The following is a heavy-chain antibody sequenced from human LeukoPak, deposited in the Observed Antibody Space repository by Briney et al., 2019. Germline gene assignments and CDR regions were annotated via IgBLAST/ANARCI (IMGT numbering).Heavy chain of an antibody. CDR1: GFTFSSYW. J-gene: IGHJ4*02. CDR3: ARGVQGHYYDSSGPTDDYFDY. CDR2: INSDGSRT. D-gene: IGHD3-22*01. Sequence: GGSLRLSCAASGFTFSSYWMHWVRQTPGKGLVWVSHINSDGSRTSYADSAKGRFTISRDNAKNTLSLQMNSLRAEDTAVYYCARGVQGHYYDSSGPTDDYFDYWGQGTLVTVSS. V-gene: IGHV3-74*01.